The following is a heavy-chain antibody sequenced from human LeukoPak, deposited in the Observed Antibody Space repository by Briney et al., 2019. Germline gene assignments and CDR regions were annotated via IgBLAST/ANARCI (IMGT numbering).Heavy chain of an antibody. D-gene: IGHD2-2*01. CDR2: INPNSGAA. CDR1: GYTFTGYY. J-gene: IGHJ4*02. Sequence: ASVKVSCKASGYTFTGYYMHWVRQAPGQGLEWMGWINPNSGAATYAQKFQGRVTMTRDTSISTAYMELSRLRSDDTAVYYCARDRWCITSICYGESRYYFDYWGQGNLVTVSS. CDR3: ARDRWCITSICYGESRYYFDY. V-gene: IGHV1-2*02.